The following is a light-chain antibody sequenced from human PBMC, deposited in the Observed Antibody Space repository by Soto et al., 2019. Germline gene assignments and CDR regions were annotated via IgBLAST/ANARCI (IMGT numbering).Light chain of an antibody. V-gene: IGKV3-20*01. CDR2: DAS. Sequence: EFVLTQSPGTLSLSPGDRATLSCRASQTVRNNYLAWYQQKPGQSPRLLIYDASSRATGIPDRFSGGGSGTYLTLTISRLEPEDCSVYYFQQFSSYPRTFGGGTKVEIK. CDR1: QTVRNNY. J-gene: IGKJ4*01. CDR3: QQFSSYPRT.